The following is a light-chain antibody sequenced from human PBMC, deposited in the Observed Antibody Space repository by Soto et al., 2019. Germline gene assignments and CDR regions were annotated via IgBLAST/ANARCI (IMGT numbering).Light chain of an antibody. CDR1: TGAVTSGHY. CDR2: STD. Sequence: QAVVTQEPSLTVSPGGTVTLTCASSTGAVTSGHYANWLQQKPGQAPRALIYSTDTKHSWTPARFSGSLLGGKAALTLSGVRPEDEADYSCLLYYGGAVIFGGGTQLTVL. V-gene: IGLV7-43*01. CDR3: LLYYGGAVI. J-gene: IGLJ2*01.